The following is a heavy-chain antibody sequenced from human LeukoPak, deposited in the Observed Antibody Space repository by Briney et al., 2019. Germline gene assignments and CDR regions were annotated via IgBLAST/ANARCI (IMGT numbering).Heavy chain of an antibody. J-gene: IGHJ6*03. CDR1: GGTFSSYA. CDR3: ARVAMEYYYYYMDV. D-gene: IGHD1-1*01. V-gene: IGHV1-69*05. Sequence: SVKVSCKASGGTFSSYAISWVRQAPGQGLEWMGGIIPIFGTANYAQKFQGRVTITTDESTSTAYKELSSLRSEDTAVYYCARVAMEYYYYYMDVWGKGTTVTVSS. CDR2: IIPIFGTA.